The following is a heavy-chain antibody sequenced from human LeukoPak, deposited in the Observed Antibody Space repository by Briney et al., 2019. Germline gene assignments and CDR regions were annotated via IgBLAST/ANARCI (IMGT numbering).Heavy chain of an antibody. J-gene: IGHJ4*02. D-gene: IGHD4-23*01. CDR1: GFTFSSYA. V-gene: IGHV3-23*01. CDR3: AKDRSLNGGNSNGYFDY. CDR2: ISGSGGST. Sequence: GGSLRLSCAASGFTFSSYAMSWVRQAPGKGLEWVSAISGSGGSTYYADSVKGRFTISRDNSKNTLYLQMNSLRAEDTAVYCAKDRSLNGGNSNGYFDYWGQGTLVTVSS.